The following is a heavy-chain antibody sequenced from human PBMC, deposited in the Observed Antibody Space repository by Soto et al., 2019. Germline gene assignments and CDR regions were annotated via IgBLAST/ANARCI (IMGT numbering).Heavy chain of an antibody. J-gene: IGHJ5*02. CDR2: IYGSGDST. CDR3: ARSAVAERENWFAP. V-gene: IGHV3-23*01. CDR1: GFTFATYT. Sequence: GGSLRLSCAASGFTFATYTMNWVCQAPGKGLKWVSGIYGSGDSTFYADSVKGRFTISRDNSKNTLYLQMNSLRAEDTAVYYCARSAVAERENWFAPWGQGTLVTVTS. D-gene: IGHD6-19*01.